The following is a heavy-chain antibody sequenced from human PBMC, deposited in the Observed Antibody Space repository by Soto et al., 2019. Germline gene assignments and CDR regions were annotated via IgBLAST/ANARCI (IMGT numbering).Heavy chain of an antibody. D-gene: IGHD6-19*01. J-gene: IGHJ4*01. Sequence: PGGSLRLSCAASGFTFRNYWMSWVRQAPGKGLEWVANIKQDGSERYYVDSVKGRFTLSRDNAKNSLQLQMSSLRDEDTAIYFCARVAYGNGWIFDYWGQGTLVTV. CDR3: ARVAYGNGWIFDY. CDR2: IKQDGSER. V-gene: IGHV3-7*01. CDR1: GFTFRNYW.